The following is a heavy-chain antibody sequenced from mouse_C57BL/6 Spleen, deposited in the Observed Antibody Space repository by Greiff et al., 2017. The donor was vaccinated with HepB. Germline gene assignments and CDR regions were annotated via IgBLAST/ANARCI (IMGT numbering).Heavy chain of an antibody. J-gene: IGHJ1*03. D-gene: IGHD1-1*01. CDR1: GYTFTSYW. V-gene: IGHV1-52*01. CDR3: ARRGTTVVATYWYFDV. Sequence: VQLQQSGAELVRPGSSVKLSCKASGYTFTSYWMHWVKQRPIQGLEWIGNIDPSDSETHYNQKFKDKATLTVDKSSSTAYMQLSSLTSEDSAVYYCARRGTTVVATYWYFDVWGTGTTVTVSS. CDR2: IDPSDSET.